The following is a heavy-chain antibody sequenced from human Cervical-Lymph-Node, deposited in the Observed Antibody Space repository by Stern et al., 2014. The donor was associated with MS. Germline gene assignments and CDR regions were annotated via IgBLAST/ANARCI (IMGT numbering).Heavy chain of an antibody. J-gene: IGHJ5*02. CDR1: GG. D-gene: IGHD3-10*01. V-gene: IGHV1-69*06. CDR2: VIPFVGTS. CDR3: ARGSGDNWFGP. Sequence: QVQLGQSGAEVKKPGSSVKVSCKSSGGISWVRQAPGQGLEWMGGVIPFVGTSNYAQKFQGRVIITADTSTNTTYLHLGRLTSADTAVYYCARGSGDNWFGPWGQGTLVTVSS.